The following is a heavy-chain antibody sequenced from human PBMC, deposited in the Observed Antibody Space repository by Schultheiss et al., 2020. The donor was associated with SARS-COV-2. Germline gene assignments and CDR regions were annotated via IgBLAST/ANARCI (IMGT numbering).Heavy chain of an antibody. CDR3: STLGPSGSYSE. Sequence: GESLKISCTASGFTFGDYAMSWFRQAPGKGLEWVGFIRSKAYGGTTEYAASVKGRFTISRDDSKSIAYLQMNSLKTEDTAVYYCSTLGPSGSYSEWGQGTLVTVSS. CDR1: GFTFGDYA. CDR2: IRSKAYGGTT. V-gene: IGHV3-49*03. D-gene: IGHD1-26*01. J-gene: IGHJ4*02.